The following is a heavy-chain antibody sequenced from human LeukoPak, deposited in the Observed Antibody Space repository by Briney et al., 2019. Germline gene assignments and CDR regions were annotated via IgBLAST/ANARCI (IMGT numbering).Heavy chain of an antibody. J-gene: IGHJ4*02. CDR1: GFTFSSYG. CDR2: IWYDGSNK. D-gene: IGHD3-10*01. CDR3: TTGFGY. Sequence: HPGGSLRLSCAASGFTFSSYGMHWVRQAPGKGLEWVAVIWYDGSNKYYADSVKGRFTISRDNSKNTLYLQMNSLKTEDTAVYYCTTGFGYWGQGTLVTVSS. V-gene: IGHV3-33*01.